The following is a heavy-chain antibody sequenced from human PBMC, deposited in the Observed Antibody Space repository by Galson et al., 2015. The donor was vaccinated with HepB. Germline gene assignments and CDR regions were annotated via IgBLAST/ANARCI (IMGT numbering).Heavy chain of an antibody. Sequence: SLRLSCAASGFTFSSYGMHWVRQAPGKGLEWVAVISYDGSNKYYADSVKGRFTISRDNSKNTLYLQMNSLRAEDTAVYYCARGYDSSGYYGWGYGMDVWGQGTTVTVSS. CDR1: GFTFSSYG. V-gene: IGHV3-30*03. CDR2: ISYDGSNK. D-gene: IGHD3-22*01. J-gene: IGHJ6*02. CDR3: ARGYDSSGYYGWGYGMDV.